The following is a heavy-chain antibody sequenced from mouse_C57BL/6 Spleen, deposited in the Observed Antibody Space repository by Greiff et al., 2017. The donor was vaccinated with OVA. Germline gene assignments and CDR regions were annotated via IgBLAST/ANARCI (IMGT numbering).Heavy chain of an antibody. Sequence: VQLQQSGPELVKPGASVKISCKASGYAFSSSWMNWVKQRPGKGLEWIGRIYPGDGDTNYNGKFKGKATLTADKSSSTAYMQLSSLTSEDSAVYFCARSYGNSYYYAMDYWGQGTSVTVSS. CDR1: GYAFSSSW. J-gene: IGHJ4*01. CDR3: ARSYGNSYYYAMDY. V-gene: IGHV1-82*01. CDR2: IYPGDGDT. D-gene: IGHD2-10*02.